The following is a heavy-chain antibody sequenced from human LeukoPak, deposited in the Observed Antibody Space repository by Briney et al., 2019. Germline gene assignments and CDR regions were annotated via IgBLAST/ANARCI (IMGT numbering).Heavy chain of an antibody. Sequence: GGSLRLSCAASGFTVSSNYMSWVRQAPGKGLEWVSVIYSGGSTYYADSVKGRFTISRDNSKNTLYLQMNSLRAEDTAVYYCARVVGYSYGTHFDYRGQGTLVTVSS. D-gene: IGHD5-18*01. CDR1: GFTVSSNY. CDR3: ARVVGYSYGTHFDY. V-gene: IGHV3-53*01. CDR2: IYSGGST. J-gene: IGHJ4*02.